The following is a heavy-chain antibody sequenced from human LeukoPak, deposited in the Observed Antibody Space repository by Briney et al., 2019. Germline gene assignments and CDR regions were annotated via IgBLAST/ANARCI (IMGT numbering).Heavy chain of an antibody. Sequence: KPSETLSLTCTVSGGSISSYYWSWIRQPPGKGLEWIGYIYYSGSTNYNPSLKSRVTISVDTSKNQSSLKLSSVTAADTAVYYCARGGYSGYDPTNWFDPWGQGTLVTVSS. D-gene: IGHD5-12*01. V-gene: IGHV4-59*01. CDR2: IYYSGST. CDR1: GGSISSYY. CDR3: ARGGYSGYDPTNWFDP. J-gene: IGHJ5*02.